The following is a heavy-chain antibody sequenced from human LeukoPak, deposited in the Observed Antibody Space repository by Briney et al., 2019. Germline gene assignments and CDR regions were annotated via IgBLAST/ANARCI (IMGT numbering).Heavy chain of an antibody. CDR3: ATLVYXGRRYHFNT. Sequence: SETLSLTCSVSNGAVKNYYWTWIRQPPGQGLEWIGNFLYSGTTTYKPSLDNRLTLSIDTSTNTVSLRLRSVTAADTAVYYCATLVYXGRRYHFNTWGQGTLVTVSS. J-gene: IGHJ4*02. V-gene: IGHV4-59*02. CDR1: NGAVKNYY. D-gene: IGHD2-2*01. CDR2: FLYSGTT.